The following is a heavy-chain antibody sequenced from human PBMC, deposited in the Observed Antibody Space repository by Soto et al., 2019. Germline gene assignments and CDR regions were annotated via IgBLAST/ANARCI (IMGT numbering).Heavy chain of an antibody. Sequence: QLHLVQSGAVVKKPGASVTVSCSASGYPVTAYYMHWVRQAPGRGLEWMGGINPATGAAKYTQTFQGRVTMTRDRSKKTVFMELSGLTSEDTAVFYCARGGGVGVAGSAAFDMWGQGTLVTVSS. D-gene: IGHD3-3*01. V-gene: IGHV1-2*02. CDR2: INPATGAA. CDR1: GYPVTAYY. CDR3: ARGGGVGVAGSAAFDM. J-gene: IGHJ3*02.